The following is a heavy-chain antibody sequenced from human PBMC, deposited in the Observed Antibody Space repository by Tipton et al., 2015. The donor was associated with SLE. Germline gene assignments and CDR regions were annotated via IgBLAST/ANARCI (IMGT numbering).Heavy chain of an antibody. CDR2: IYSTGDI. D-gene: IGHD5-18*01. CDR1: GDSFSSGSSS. V-gene: IGHV4-61*02. CDR3: ARYSYFAAAFDI. J-gene: IGHJ3*02. Sequence: TLSLTCTVSGDSFSSGSSSWNWVRQPAGKGLEWIGRIYSTGDINYNPALKSRVTILADTSKDQFSLKLSSVTAADTAMYYCARYSYFAAAFDIWGQGTLVTVSS.